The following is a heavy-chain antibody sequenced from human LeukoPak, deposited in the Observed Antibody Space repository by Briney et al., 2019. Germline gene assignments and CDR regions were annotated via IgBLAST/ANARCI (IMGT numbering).Heavy chain of an antibody. V-gene: IGHV1-8*01. CDR1: GYTFTSYD. J-gene: IGHJ6*03. Sequence: GASVKVSCKASGYTFTSYDINWVRQATGQGLEWMGWMNPNSGNTGYAQKFQGRVTMTRNTSISTAYMELSSLRSEDTAVYYCAREGGSSSLDYYYYMDVWGKGTTVTVSS. CDR3: AREGGSSSLDYYYYMDV. D-gene: IGHD6-6*01. CDR2: MNPNSGNT.